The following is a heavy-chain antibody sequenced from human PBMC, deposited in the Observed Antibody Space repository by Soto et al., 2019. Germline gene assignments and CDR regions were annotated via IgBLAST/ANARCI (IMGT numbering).Heavy chain of an antibody. CDR1: GGSISSSSYY. V-gene: IGHV4-39*01. CDR3: ARRPAAAGVRDY. D-gene: IGHD3-10*01. CDR2: IYYSGST. Sequence: QLQLQESGPGLVKPSETLSLTCTVSGGSISSSSYYWGWIRQPPGKGLEWIGSIYYSGSTYYNPSLKSRVTISVDTSKNQFSLKLSSVTAADTAVYYCARRPAAAGVRDYWGQGTLVTVSS. J-gene: IGHJ4*02.